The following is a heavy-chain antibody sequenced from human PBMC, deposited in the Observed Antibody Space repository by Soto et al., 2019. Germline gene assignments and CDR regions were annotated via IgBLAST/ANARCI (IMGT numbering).Heavy chain of an antibody. J-gene: IGHJ5*02. CDR3: ARVARPLKPFDP. CDR2: IYYSGST. CDR1: GGSISSYY. V-gene: IGHV4-59*01. Sequence: QVQLQESGPGLVKPSETLSLTCTVSGGSISSYYWSWIRQPPGKGLEWIGYIYYSGSTNYNPSLNSRVTISVDTSKNQFSLKLSSVTAADTAVYYCARVARPLKPFDPWGQGTLVTVSS.